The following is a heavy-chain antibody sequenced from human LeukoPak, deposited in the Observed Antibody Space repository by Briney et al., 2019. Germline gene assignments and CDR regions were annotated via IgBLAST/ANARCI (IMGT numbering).Heavy chain of an antibody. Sequence: GASVKVSCKASGGTFSSYAISWVRQAPGQGLEWMGRIIPILGIANYAQKFQGRVTITADKSTSTAYMEPSSLRSEDTAVYYCARGAEMATIDAFDIWGQGTMVTVSS. CDR2: IIPILGIA. D-gene: IGHD5-24*01. CDR3: ARGAEMATIDAFDI. J-gene: IGHJ3*02. V-gene: IGHV1-69*04. CDR1: GGTFSSYA.